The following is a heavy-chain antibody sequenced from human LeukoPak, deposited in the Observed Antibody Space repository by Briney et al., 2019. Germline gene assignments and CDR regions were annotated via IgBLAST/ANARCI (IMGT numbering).Heavy chain of an antibody. CDR1: GGTLNSYG. Sequence: SVKVSCKSSGGTLNSYGIMWVRQAPGQGLELMGAIIPLFGTAKYAPKFQGRVTFTADTSTSTAYMELSSLRSEDTAFYYCAAREAVGNYRYNDWGQGTLVTVSS. CDR2: IIPLFGTA. D-gene: IGHD3-16*02. J-gene: IGHJ1*01. V-gene: IGHV1-69*06. CDR3: AAREAVGNYRYND.